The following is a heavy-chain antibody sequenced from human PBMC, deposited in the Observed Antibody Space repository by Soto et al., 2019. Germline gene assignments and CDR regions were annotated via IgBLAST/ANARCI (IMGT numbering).Heavy chain of an antibody. CDR1: GFIFSGYD. V-gene: IGHV3-30*18. CDR3: AKEESSGWYTYFDY. J-gene: IGHJ4*02. CDR2: ISYDGSNK. Sequence: QVQLVESGGGVVQPGRSLRLSCAASGFIFSGYDIHWVRQAPGKGLEWVAGISYDGSNKYYADSVKGRFTISRDNSKNTLFLQMSSPRAEDTAVHFCAKEESSGWYTYFDYWGQGILVTVST. D-gene: IGHD6-19*01.